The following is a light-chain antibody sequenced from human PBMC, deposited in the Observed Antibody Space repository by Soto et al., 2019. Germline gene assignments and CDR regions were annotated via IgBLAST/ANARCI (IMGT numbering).Light chain of an antibody. CDR3: QQRSNWPSIT. Sequence: EILWTQSPDTLSLSPGERATLSCRASQSVSSYLAWYQQKPGQAPRLLIYDASNRATGIPARFSGSGSGTDFTLTINSLEPEDSAVYYCQQRSNWPSITFGQGTRLEIK. CDR1: QSVSSY. V-gene: IGKV3-11*01. CDR2: DAS. J-gene: IGKJ5*01.